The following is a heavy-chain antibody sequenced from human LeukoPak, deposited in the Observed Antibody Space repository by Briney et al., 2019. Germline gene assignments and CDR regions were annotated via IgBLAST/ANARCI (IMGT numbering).Heavy chain of an antibody. CDR2: ISSSTNYI. D-gene: IGHD1-1*01. V-gene: IGHV3-21*01. J-gene: IGHJ6*02. Sequence: GGSLRLSCAASGFTFSTYSMNWVRQAPGKGLEWVSSISSSTNYIYYAASVKGRFTISRDNAKKSLHLQMNSLRAEDTAVYYCARYTGTTGTTYYYYGVDVWGQGTTVTVSS. CDR3: ARYTGTTGTTYYYYGVDV. CDR1: GFTFSTYS.